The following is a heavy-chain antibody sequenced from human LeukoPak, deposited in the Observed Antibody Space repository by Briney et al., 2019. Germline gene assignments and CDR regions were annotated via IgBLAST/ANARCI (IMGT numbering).Heavy chain of an antibody. CDR3: GRDSKDYYYGMDV. Sequence: ASVKVSCKGSGYTFSAYYMHWVRQVPGQGLEWMGWINPNSGDTKYAQKFQGRVTMASDTSISTAYMELSGLRSDDTAVYYCGRDSKDYYYGMDVWGQGTTVTISS. CDR2: INPNSGDT. V-gene: IGHV1-2*02. CDR1: GYTFSAYY. J-gene: IGHJ6*02. D-gene: IGHD3-3*02.